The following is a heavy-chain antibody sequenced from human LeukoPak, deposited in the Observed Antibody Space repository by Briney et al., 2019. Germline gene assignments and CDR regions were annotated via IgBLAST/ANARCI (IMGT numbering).Heavy chain of an antibody. CDR1: GFTFSRYT. J-gene: IGHJ2*01. CDR2: ISGDSKYI. Sequence: GGSLRLSCAGSGFTFSRYTFNWVRQAPGRGLEWVSAISGDSKYIYYTDSVKGRFTISRDNARNSVYLQMNSLGVEDTAVYYCAKDAPDRGTAMVKNWYFDLWGRGTLVTVSS. CDR3: AKDAPDRGTAMVKNWYFDL. V-gene: IGHV3-21*01. D-gene: IGHD5-18*01.